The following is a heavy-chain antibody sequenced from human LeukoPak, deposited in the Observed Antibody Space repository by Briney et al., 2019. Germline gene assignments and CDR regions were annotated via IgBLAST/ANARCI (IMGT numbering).Heavy chain of an antibody. V-gene: IGHV3-48*02. J-gene: IGHJ3*02. CDR1: GFTLSSYS. CDR3: ARKRNDAFDI. CDR2: ISGSSSTI. Sequence: GGSLRLSCAASGFTLSSYSMNWVRQAPGKGLECVSYISGSSSTIYYADSVKGRFTISRDNAKNSLYLQMNSLRDEDTAVYYCARKRNDAFDIWGQGTMVTVSS.